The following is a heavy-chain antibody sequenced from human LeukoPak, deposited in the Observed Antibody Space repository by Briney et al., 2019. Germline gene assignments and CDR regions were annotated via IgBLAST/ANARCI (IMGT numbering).Heavy chain of an antibody. CDR3: AGGLSDYAGDWFDP. D-gene: IGHD4/OR15-4a*01. Sequence: IPSETLSLTCTVSGGSISSSSYYWGRIRQPPGKGLEWIGSIYYSGSTYYNPSLKSRVTISVDTSKNQFSLKLSSVTAADTAVYYCAGGLSDYAGDWFDPWGQGTLVTVSS. J-gene: IGHJ5*02. V-gene: IGHV4-39*01. CDR1: GGSISSSSYY. CDR2: IYYSGST.